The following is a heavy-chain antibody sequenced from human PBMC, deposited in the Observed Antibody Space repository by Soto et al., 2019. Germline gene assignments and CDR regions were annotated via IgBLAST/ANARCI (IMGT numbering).Heavy chain of an antibody. CDR2: INSDGSST. CDR3: ARDLGYGETKAFDI. V-gene: IGHV3-74*01. D-gene: IGHD4-17*01. CDR1: GFTFSTYW. J-gene: IGHJ3*02. Sequence: EVQLVESGGGLVQPGGSLRLSCAASGFTFSTYWMPWVRQAPGKGLVWVSRINSDGSSTSYAESVKGRFTISRDNAKNTLYLQMNSLRAEDTAVYYGARDLGYGETKAFDIWGQGTMVTVSS.